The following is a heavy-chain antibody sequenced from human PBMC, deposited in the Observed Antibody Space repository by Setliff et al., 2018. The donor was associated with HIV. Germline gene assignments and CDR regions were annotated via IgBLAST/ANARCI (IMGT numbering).Heavy chain of an antibody. V-gene: IGHV4-31*03. CDR3: ARQSGYTRGWDIFGLVAGSFDI. D-gene: IGHD3-3*01. Sequence: SETLSLTCTVSGGSISSGGYYWSWIRQHPGKGLEWIGYIYHSGSTYYNPSLKSRLTISVDTSKNHFSLRLTSVTAADTAVYYCARQSGYTRGWDIFGLVAGSFDIWGQGTMVTVSS. CDR1: GGSISSGGYY. CDR2: IYHSGST. J-gene: IGHJ3*02.